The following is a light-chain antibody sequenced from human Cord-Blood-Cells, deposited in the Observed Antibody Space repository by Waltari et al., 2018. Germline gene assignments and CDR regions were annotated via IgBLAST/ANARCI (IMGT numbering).Light chain of an antibody. J-gene: IGKJ1*01. CDR2: AAS. CDR1: QSISSY. Sequence: DIQMTQSPSSLSASVGDRVTITCRASQSISSYLNWYQQKPGKAPKLLIYAASSLQSGVPSRFSCSGSGTDFTLTISSLQPEDFATYYCQQSYSTLWTFGQGTKVEI. V-gene: IGKV1-39*01. CDR3: QQSYSTLWT.